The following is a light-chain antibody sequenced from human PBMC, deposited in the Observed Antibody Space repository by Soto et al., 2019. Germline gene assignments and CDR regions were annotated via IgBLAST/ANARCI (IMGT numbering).Light chain of an antibody. Sequence: EIVVTQSPCTLSLSPGEGATLSCRASQSVSSSYLAWYQQKPGQAPRLLIYGASNRATGIPDRFSGSGSGTDFTLTISRLEPEDFAVYYCQQYSSSPLTFGGGTKVDI. CDR1: QSVSSSY. V-gene: IGKV3-20*01. CDR2: GAS. J-gene: IGKJ4*01. CDR3: QQYSSSPLT.